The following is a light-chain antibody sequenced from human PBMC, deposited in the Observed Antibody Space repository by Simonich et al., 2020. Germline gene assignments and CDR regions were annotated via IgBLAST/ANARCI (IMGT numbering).Light chain of an antibody. CDR2: AGS. J-gene: IGLJ3*02. V-gene: IGLV2-23*01. CDR3: CSYAGSSTLV. CDR1: SSDVGGYNH. Sequence: QSALTQPASVSGSPGQSVTISCTGTSSDVGGYNHVSWYQPHPGKAPKLMIYAGSKRPSGVSNRVSGSKSGNTASLTISGLQADDEADYYCCSYAGSSTLVFGGGTKLTVL.